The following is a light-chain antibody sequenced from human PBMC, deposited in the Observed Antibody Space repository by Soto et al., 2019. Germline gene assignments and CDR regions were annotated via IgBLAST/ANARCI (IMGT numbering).Light chain of an antibody. Sequence: QSALTQPASVSGSPGQSITISCTGTSSDVGRYNYVSWFQQHPGKAPKLMIFEVSTRPSGVSNRFSGSKSGNTASLTISGLQIEDEADYYCCSYTSSTSAVFGGGTKLT. V-gene: IGLV2-14*01. CDR2: EVS. CDR3: CSYTSSTSAV. CDR1: SSDVGRYNY. J-gene: IGLJ2*01.